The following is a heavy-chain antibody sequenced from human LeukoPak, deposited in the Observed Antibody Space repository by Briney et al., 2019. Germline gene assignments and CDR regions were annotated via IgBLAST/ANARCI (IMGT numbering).Heavy chain of an antibody. J-gene: IGHJ4*02. CDR2: ISYEGSNK. Sequence: GGSLRLSCAASGFTFSSYGMQGVRQAPGKGLEWGAVISYEGSNKYYPDSVKGRFTISRDNSKNTLYLQMNSLRAEDTAVYYCAKEGPRGVSFDYWRQGTLVTVSS. CDR1: GFTFSSYG. V-gene: IGHV3-30*18. D-gene: IGHD3-10*01. CDR3: AKEGPRGVSFDY.